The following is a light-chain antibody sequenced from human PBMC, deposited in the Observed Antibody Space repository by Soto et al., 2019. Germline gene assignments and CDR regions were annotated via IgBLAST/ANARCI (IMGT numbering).Light chain of an antibody. CDR3: QQRTNWPWT. J-gene: IGKJ1*01. CDR1: QTVSSF. CDR2: DSS. V-gene: IGKV3-11*01. Sequence: IVLTQSPATLSLSPGERATLSCRASQTVSSFLAWYQQKPGQAPRLLIYDSSNRAPGIPARFSVSGSGTDFTLTISSLEPEDFAVYYCQQRTNWPWTFGQGTKVDIK.